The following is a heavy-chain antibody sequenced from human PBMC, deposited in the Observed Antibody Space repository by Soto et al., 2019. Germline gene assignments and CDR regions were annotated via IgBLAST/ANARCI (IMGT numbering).Heavy chain of an antibody. V-gene: IGHV1-69*14. CDR3: ARAFESGGFYYGMDV. D-gene: IGHD3-10*01. Sequence: QVQLVQSGAEVKKPGSSVKVSCKASGGTFSNYAFTWVRQAPGQGLERVGGIIPIFGPANYAQKFQGRVTIIADIFASTIYMELSSLRSEDTAVYYGARAFESGGFYYGMDVWGQGTTVTVSS. J-gene: IGHJ6*02. CDR2: IIPIFGPA. CDR1: GGTFSNYA.